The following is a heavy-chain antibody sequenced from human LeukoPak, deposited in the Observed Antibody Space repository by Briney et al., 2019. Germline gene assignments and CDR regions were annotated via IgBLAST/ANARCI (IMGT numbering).Heavy chain of an antibody. Sequence: PSETLSLTCTVSGGSISSYYWSWIRQPAGKGLEWIGRIYTGGSTNYNPSLKSRVTMSVDTSKNQFSLKLSSVTAADTAVYYCARLSGGSPVEYFDYWGQGTLVTVSS. CDR2: IYTGGST. J-gene: IGHJ4*02. CDR3: ARLSGGSPVEYFDY. V-gene: IGHV4-4*07. CDR1: GGSISSYY. D-gene: IGHD1-26*01.